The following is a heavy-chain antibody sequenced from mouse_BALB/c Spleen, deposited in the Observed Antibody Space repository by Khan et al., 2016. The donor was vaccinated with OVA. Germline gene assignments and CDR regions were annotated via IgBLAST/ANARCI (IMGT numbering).Heavy chain of an antibody. V-gene: IGHV9-3-1*01. CDR3: ARPPSFSGAFDY. CDR2: INTYPGEP. J-gene: IGHJ4*01. CDR1: GYSFTNYG. Sequence: QIQLVQSGPELKKPGESVKISCKASGYSFTNYGINWVKQSPGEALKWMGWINTYPGEPTYAYDFKGRFAFSLETSANTAYLQINILNNEDTANYFCARPPSFSGAFDYWGQGTLVTVSA.